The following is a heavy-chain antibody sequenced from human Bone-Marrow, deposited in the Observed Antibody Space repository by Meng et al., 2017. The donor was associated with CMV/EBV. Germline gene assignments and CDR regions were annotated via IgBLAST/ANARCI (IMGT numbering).Heavy chain of an antibody. D-gene: IGHD4-23*01. CDR2: INPNSGST. Sequence: ASVKVSCKASGYTFTGYYMHWVRQAPGQGLEWMGWINPNSGSTNYAQKFQGRVTMTRDTSISTAYMELSSLRSEDTAVYYCARAGDYGGNSGLNYYGMDVWGQGTTVIVSS. CDR1: GYTFTGYY. CDR3: ARAGDYGGNSGLNYYGMDV. V-gene: IGHV1-2*02. J-gene: IGHJ6*02.